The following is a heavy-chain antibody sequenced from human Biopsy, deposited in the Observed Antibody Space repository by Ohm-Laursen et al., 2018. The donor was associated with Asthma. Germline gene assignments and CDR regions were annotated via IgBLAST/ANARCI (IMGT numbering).Heavy chain of an antibody. CDR1: GFAVSRDH. Sequence: SLRLSCTAPGFAVSRDHMFWVRQAPGKGLEWVSVIYSGGTSHTADSVRGRFTISRDYSKNTLYLQMHSLRAEDTAVYYCARGDSSNWSHYYFDYWGQGPLVTVSS. J-gene: IGHJ4*02. V-gene: IGHV3-53*01. D-gene: IGHD3-22*01. CDR2: IYSGGTS. CDR3: ARGDSSNWSHYYFDY.